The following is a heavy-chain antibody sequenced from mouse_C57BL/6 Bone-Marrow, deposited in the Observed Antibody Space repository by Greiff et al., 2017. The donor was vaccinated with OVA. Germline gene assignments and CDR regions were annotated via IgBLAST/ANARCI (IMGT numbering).Heavy chain of an antibody. CDR3: ARHERLPFAY. Sequence: EVKLVESGGDLVKPGGSLKLSCAASGFTFSSYGMSWVRQTPDKRLEWVATISSGGSYTYYPDSVKGRFTISRDNAKNTLYLQMSSLKSEDTAMYYCARHERLPFAYWGQGTLVTVSA. J-gene: IGHJ3*01. CDR1: GFTFSSYG. V-gene: IGHV5-6*02. CDR2: ISSGGSYT.